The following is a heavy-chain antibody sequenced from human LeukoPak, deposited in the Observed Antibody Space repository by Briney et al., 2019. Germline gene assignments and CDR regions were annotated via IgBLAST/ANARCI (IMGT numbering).Heavy chain of an antibody. J-gene: IGHJ4*02. D-gene: IGHD2-15*01. CDR3: VRVKGSYFDY. Sequence: GGSLSLSCAASGFPLSSYSINWVRQAPGKGLEWVSYISSSGSAIYYVDSVKGRFTVSRDNAKNSLFLQMNSPRAEDTAVYYCVRVKGSYFDYWGQGALVTVSS. V-gene: IGHV3-48*01. CDR1: GFPLSSYS. CDR2: ISSSGSAI.